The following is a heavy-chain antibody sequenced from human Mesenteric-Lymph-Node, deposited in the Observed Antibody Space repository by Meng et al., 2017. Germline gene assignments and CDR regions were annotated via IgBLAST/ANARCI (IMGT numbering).Heavy chain of an antibody. CDR3: ARHSRGYYAQYFDY. J-gene: IGHJ4*02. V-gene: IGHV4-31*03. CDR1: GGSISSGGYY. CDR2: IYYSGST. Sequence: SETLSLTCTVSGGSISSGGYYWSWIRQHQGKGLEWIGYIYYSGSTYYNPSLKSRVTISVDTSKNQFSLKLSSVTAADTAVYYCARHSRGYYAQYFDYWGQGTLVTVSS. D-gene: IGHD3-22*01.